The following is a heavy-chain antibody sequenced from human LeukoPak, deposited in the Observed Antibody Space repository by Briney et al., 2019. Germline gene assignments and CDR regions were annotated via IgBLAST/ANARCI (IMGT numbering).Heavy chain of an antibody. CDR1: GFTFSDYY. D-gene: IGHD3-22*01. CDR2: ISSSGSTI. V-gene: IGHV3-11*01. Sequence: GGSLRLSCAASGFTFSDYYMSWIRLAPGKGLEWVSYISSSGSTIYYADSVKGRFTISRDNAKNSLYLQMNSLRAEDTAVYYCARGGTRTYYYDSSGYYYFDYWGQGTLVTVSS. J-gene: IGHJ4*02. CDR3: ARGGTRTYYYDSSGYYYFDY.